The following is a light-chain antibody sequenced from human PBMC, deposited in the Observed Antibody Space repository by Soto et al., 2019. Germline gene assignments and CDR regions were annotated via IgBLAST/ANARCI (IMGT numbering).Light chain of an antibody. CDR3: QQYGSSPWT. Sequence: EIAMTQSPATLYFSTGXSATLSCRASQSVSSTYLAWYQQKPGRAPRLLIFGTSSRATGITDRFSGSGSETHFTLTINGLEPEDFAMDFCQQYGSSPWTFGQGTKVDIK. J-gene: IGKJ1*01. CDR2: GTS. CDR1: QSVSSTY. V-gene: IGKV3-20*01.